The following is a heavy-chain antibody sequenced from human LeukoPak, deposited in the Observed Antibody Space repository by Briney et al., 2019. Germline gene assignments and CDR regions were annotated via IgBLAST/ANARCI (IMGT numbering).Heavy chain of an antibody. J-gene: IGHJ4*02. V-gene: IGHV4-39*01. CDR1: VGSISSSSYY. Sequence: PSETLSLTCTVSVGSISSSSYYWGWIRQAPGKGLEWIGSIYYSGSTYYNPSLKSRVTISVDTPKNQFSLKLSSVTAADTAVYYCARQPRAGSGWYEPFDYWGQGTLVTVSS. D-gene: IGHD6-19*01. CDR3: ARQPRAGSGWYEPFDY. CDR2: IYYSGST.